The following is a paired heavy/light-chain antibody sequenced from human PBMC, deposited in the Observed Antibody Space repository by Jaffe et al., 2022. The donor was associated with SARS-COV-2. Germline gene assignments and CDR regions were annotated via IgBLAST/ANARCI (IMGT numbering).Light chain of an antibody. CDR1: SSNIGAGYD. Sequence: QSVLTQPPSVSGAPGQRVTISCTGSSSNIGAGYDTHWYQQFPGTAPKLLIYENNNRPSGVPDRFSGSKSGNSASLAITGLQAEDEADYYCQSYDTSLGTSVFGGGTKLTVL. CDR3: QSYDTSLGTSV. V-gene: IGLV1-40*01. J-gene: IGLJ2*01. CDR2: ENN.
Heavy chain of an antibody. CDR1: GGSISNYY. D-gene: IGHD6-13*01. J-gene: IGHJ4*02. V-gene: IGHV4-59*01. CDR2: IYNIGST. CDR3: ARGPRSSSWYGDY. Sequence: QVQLQESGPGLVKPSETLSLTCTVSGGSISNYYWSWIRQPPGKELEWIGYIYNIGSTYYNPSLRSRVTISVDTSKRQFSLKLSSVTAADTAVYYCARGPRSSSWYGDYWGQGTPVTVSS.